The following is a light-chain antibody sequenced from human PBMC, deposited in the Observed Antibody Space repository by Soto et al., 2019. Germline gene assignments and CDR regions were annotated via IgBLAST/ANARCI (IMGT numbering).Light chain of an antibody. Sequence: EIVMTQSPATLSVSPGERATLSCRASQNISSNLAWYQQKPGQAPRVLIDGASTRATGIPARFSGSGSGTEFTLTIRSLQSEDFAVYYCQQYKNWLWTFGQGTKVEIK. CDR3: QQYKNWLWT. J-gene: IGKJ1*01. V-gene: IGKV3-15*01. CDR1: QNISSN. CDR2: GAS.